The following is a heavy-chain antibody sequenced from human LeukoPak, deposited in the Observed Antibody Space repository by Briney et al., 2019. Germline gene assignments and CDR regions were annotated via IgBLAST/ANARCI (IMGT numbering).Heavy chain of an antibody. CDR3: AREYCSSTSCYGDFDY. V-gene: IGHV1-2*02. J-gene: IGHJ4*02. CDR2: INPNSGGT. CDR1: GYTFTGYY. D-gene: IGHD2-2*01. Sequence: ASVKVSCKASGYTFTGYYMHWARQAPGQGLEWMGWINPNSGGTNYAQKFQGRVTMARDTSISTAYMELSRLRSDDTAVYYCAREYCSSTSCYGDFDYWGQGTLVTVSS.